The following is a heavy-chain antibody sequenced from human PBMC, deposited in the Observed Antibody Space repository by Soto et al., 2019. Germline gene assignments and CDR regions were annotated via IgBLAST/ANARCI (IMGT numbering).Heavy chain of an antibody. J-gene: IGHJ4*02. V-gene: IGHV3-23*01. CDR1: GFTFSSYA. Sequence: PGGSLRLSCAASGFTFSSYAMSWVRQAPGKGLEWVSAISGSGGSTYYADSVKGRFTISRDNSKNTLYLQMNSLRAEDTAVYYCSKDRGYSSSWYSTVWYFDYWGQGTLVTVS. CDR3: SKDRGYSSSWYSTVWYFDY. D-gene: IGHD6-13*01. CDR2: ISGSGGST.